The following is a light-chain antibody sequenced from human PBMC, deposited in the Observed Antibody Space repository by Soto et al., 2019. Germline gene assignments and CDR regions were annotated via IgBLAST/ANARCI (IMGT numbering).Light chain of an antibody. J-gene: IGKJ5*01. CDR2: DAS. CDR3: HQRQYWPPIT. CDR1: LSVSVY. Sequence: FVLTQSPASLSFSPCERATLSCSTSLSVSVYLDWYQQKPGQAPRLLISDASNRATGIPARFSGSGSGTDFTLTISSLEPEDFAVYYCHQRQYWPPITFGQGTRLEIK. V-gene: IGKV3-11*01.